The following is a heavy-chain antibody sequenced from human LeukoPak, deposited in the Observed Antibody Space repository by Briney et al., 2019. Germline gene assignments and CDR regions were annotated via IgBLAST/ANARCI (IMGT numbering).Heavy chain of an antibody. CDR1: GGTFTIYA. V-gene: IGHV1-69*04. CDR2: IIPILGIA. J-gene: IGHJ6*02. CDR3: ARDRIVVVPAALPYGMDV. D-gene: IGHD2-2*01. Sequence: GASVTVSFTASGGTFTIYAISWVRQAPGQGLEWLGRIIPILGIANYAQKFQGRVTITADKSTSTAYMELSSLRSEDTAVYYCARDRIVVVPAALPYGMDVWGQGTTVTVSS.